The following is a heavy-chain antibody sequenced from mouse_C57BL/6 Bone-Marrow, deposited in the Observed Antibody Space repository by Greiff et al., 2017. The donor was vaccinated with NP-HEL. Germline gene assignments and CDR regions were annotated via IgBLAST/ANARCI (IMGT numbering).Heavy chain of an antibody. Sequence: VQLQQSGAELVRPGTSVKVSCKASGYAFTNYLIEWVKQRPGQGLEWIGVINPGSGGTNYNEKFKGKATLTADKSSSTAYMQLNSRTSEDSAVYFCARCTIFFDYWGQGTTLTVSS. CDR2: INPGSGGT. CDR3: ARCTIFFDY. J-gene: IGHJ2*01. CDR1: GYAFTNYL. V-gene: IGHV1-54*01.